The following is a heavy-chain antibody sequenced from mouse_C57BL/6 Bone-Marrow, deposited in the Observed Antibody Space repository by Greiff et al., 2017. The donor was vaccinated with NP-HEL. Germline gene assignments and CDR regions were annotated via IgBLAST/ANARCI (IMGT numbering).Heavy chain of an antibody. V-gene: IGHV3-6*01. CDR2: ISYDGSN. Sequence: EVKLQESGPGLVKPSQSLSLTCSVTGYSITSGYYWNWIRQFPGNKLEWMGYISYDGSNNYNPSLKNRISITRDTSKNQFFLKLNSVTTEDTATYYCAREDGNYVGFWGQGTTLTVSS. D-gene: IGHD2-1*01. CDR1: GYSITSGYY. CDR3: AREDGNYVGF. J-gene: IGHJ2*01.